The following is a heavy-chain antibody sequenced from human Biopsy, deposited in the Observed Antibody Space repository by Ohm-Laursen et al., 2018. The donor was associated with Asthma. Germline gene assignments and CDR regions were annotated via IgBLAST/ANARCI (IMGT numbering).Heavy chain of an antibody. J-gene: IGHJ6*02. Sequence: SVKVSCKASGYTFNGADITWVRQAPGQGLEWMGWISVYNGNTKVAQKLQDRVTMIPDTSTSTAYMELRSLRSDDTAVYFCARAVDYSHYYGIDVWGQGTTVTVS. CDR1: GYTFNGAD. D-gene: IGHD3-10*01. CDR2: ISVYNGNT. V-gene: IGHV1-18*01. CDR3: ARAVDYSHYYGIDV.